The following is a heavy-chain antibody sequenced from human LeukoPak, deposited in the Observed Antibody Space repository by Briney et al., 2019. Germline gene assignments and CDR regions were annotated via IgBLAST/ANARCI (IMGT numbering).Heavy chain of an antibody. Sequence: ASVKVSCKASGFTFSSYSMNWVRQAPGKRLEWVSVIYSGGSTYYADSVKGRFTISRDNSKNTLYLQMNSLRAEDTAVYYCAREPGGPFDYWGQGTLVTVSS. CDR3: AREPGGPFDY. J-gene: IGHJ4*02. V-gene: IGHV3-66*01. CDR2: IYSGGST. CDR1: GFTFSSYS.